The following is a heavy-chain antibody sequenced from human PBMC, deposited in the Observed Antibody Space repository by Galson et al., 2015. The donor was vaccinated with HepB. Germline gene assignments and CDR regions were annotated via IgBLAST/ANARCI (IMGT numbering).Heavy chain of an antibody. CDR2: IRSKANSYAT. J-gene: IGHJ4*02. Sequence: PLRLSCAAPGVAFRGSAMHWARQASGKGLEWVGRIRSKANSYATAYAASVKGRFTISRDDSKNTAYLQMNSLKTEDTAVYYCTRHRGYFDYWGQGTLVTVSS. CDR3: TRHRGYFDY. D-gene: IGHD3-16*01. CDR1: GVAFRGSA. V-gene: IGHV3-73*01.